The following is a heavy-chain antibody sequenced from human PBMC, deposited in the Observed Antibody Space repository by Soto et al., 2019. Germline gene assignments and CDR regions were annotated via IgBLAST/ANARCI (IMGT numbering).Heavy chain of an antibody. CDR2: ISSEGRTT. Sequence: GGSLRLSCAASVFTFSSHWMHWVRQVPGSGLVWVSRISSEGRTTMYADSVKGRFTISRDNAKNTLYLQMNGLRAEDTAIYYCAQDRGSSWKPYLDYWGQGTQVTVSS. V-gene: IGHV3-74*03. J-gene: IGHJ4*02. CDR1: VFTFSSHW. D-gene: IGHD6-13*01. CDR3: AQDRGSSWKPYLDY.